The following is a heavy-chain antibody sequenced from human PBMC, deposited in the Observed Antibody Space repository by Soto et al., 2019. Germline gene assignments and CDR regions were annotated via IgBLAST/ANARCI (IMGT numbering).Heavy chain of an antibody. CDR1: GGSISSSSYY. J-gene: IGHJ6*02. V-gene: IGHV4-39*01. CDR3: ARRTNSSGQDV. D-gene: IGHD6-19*01. CDR2: IYYSGST. Sequence: SDTLSLTCTVSGGSISSSSYYWVLIRQPPGKGLEWIGSIYYSGSTYYNPSLKSRVTISVDTSKNQFSLKLSSVTAADTAVYYCARRTNSSGQDVWGQGTTVTVSS.